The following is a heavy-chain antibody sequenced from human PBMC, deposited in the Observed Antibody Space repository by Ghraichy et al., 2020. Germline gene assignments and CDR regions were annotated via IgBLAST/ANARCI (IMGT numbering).Heavy chain of an antibody. J-gene: IGHJ6*02. V-gene: IGHV3-48*03. CDR3: ARDRLIYEKQYYYGGMDV. Sequence: GGSLRLSCAASGFTFSSYAINWVRQTPGKGLEWVSYISSSGSSIYYADSVKGRFTISRDNAKNSLYLQMNSLRAEDTAVYYCARDRLIYEKQYYYGGMDVWGQGTTVTVSS. D-gene: IGHD5/OR15-5a*01. CDR1: GFTFSSYA. CDR2: ISSSGSSI.